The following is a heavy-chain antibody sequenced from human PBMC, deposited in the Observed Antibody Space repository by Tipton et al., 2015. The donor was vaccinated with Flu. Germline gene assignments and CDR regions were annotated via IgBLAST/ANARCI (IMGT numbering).Heavy chain of an antibody. CDR3: GKVIPEIVAGLDY. Sequence: GSLRLSCAASGFTFSSYAMSWVRQAPGKGLEWVSGISGRGGRTYYADSVKGRFTISRDNSKNTVYLQMNSLRAEDTAIYYCGKVIPEIVAGLDYWGQGTLVTVSS. CDR2: ISGRGGRT. CDR1: GFTFSSYA. V-gene: IGHV3-23*01. D-gene: IGHD5-12*01. J-gene: IGHJ4*02.